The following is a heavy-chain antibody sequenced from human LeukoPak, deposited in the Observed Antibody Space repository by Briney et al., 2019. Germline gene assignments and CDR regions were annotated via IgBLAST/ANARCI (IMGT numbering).Heavy chain of an antibody. Sequence: ASVKVSCKASGYTFTGYYMHWVRQAPGQGLEWMGWINPNSGGTNYAQKFQDRVTMTRDTSISTAYMELSRLRSDDTAVYYCAREGPISGGYDYVWGSYPEKAFDIWGQGTMVTVSS. CDR1: GYTFTGYY. V-gene: IGHV1-2*02. D-gene: IGHD3-16*02. CDR3: AREGPISGGYDYVWGSYPEKAFDI. CDR2: INPNSGGT. J-gene: IGHJ3*02.